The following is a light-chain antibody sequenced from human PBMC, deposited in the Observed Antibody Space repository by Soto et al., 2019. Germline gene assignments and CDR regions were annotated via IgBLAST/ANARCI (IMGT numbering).Light chain of an antibody. CDR2: GAS. J-gene: IGKJ1*01. CDR1: QSVGTW. V-gene: IGKV1-5*01. CDR3: QQYNSYSGT. Sequence: DLQVTQSASTVSASVGGRVTITCRASQSVGTWVAWYQQKPGKAPKLLIYGASNLESGVPSRFSGSGSGTEFTLTISSLQPDDFATYYCQQYNSYSGTFGQGTKVDIK.